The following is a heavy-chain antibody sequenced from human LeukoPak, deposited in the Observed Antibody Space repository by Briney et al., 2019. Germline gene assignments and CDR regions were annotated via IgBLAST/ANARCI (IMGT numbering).Heavy chain of an antibody. Sequence: SETLSLTCAVYGGSFSDYYWTWIRQTPGKGLEWIGEMSPSGSSNYNPSLKSRVTISVDTSKNQFSLKLRSVTAADTAVYYCARGRQDVDMILVVMAGVSYYLDVWSKGTTVTVS. CDR1: GGSFSDYY. CDR2: MSPSGSS. D-gene: IGHD3-22*01. J-gene: IGHJ6*03. CDR3: ARGRQDVDMILVVMAGVSYYLDV. V-gene: IGHV4-34*01.